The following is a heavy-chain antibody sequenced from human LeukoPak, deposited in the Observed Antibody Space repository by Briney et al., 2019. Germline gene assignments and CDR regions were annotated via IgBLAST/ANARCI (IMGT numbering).Heavy chain of an antibody. CDR2: IRSKAYGGTT. CDR1: GFTFGDYA. V-gene: IGHV3-49*03. CDR3: TRGGLGYCSSTSCHRFDY. J-gene: IGHJ4*02. D-gene: IGHD2-2*02. Sequence: GGSLRLSCTASGFTFGDYAMSWFRQAPGKGLEWVGFIRSKAYGGTTEYAASVKGRFTISRDDSKSIAYLQMNSLKTDDTAVYYCTRGGLGYCSSTSCHRFDYWGQGTLVTVSS.